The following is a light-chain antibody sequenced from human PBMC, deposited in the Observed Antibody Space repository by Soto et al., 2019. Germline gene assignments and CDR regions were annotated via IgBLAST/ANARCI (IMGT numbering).Light chain of an antibody. Sequence: EIQMTQSPSTLSAFVGDRVTITCRASQNINSWLAWYQQKPGKAPKLLIYKASSLESGVPSRFSGSGSGTEFTLTIGSLQPDDIATYYCQQHNDYPLTFGGGTKVEIK. CDR3: QQHNDYPLT. CDR1: QNINSW. CDR2: KAS. J-gene: IGKJ4*01. V-gene: IGKV1-5*03.